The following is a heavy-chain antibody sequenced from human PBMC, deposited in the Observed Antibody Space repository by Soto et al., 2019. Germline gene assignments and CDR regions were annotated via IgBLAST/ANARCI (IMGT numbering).Heavy chain of an antibody. D-gene: IGHD3-22*01. Sequence: GVLRLSCAAPGFPFSSFCMPLVRPAPSKGLEGVALISYDGTDKDYADSVKGRFTISRDNSRNTLFLQMNSLRAEDTAVYYCARDYYKYYDSSGYYRSPAYWGQGTLVTVSS. J-gene: IGHJ4*02. CDR1: GFPFSSFC. CDR2: ISYDGTDK. V-gene: IGHV3-30*04. CDR3: ARDYYKYYDSSGYYRSPAY.